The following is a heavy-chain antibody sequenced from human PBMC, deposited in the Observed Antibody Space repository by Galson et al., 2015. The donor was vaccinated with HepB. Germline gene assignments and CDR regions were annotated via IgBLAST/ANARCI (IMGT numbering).Heavy chain of an antibody. Sequence: SETLSLTCDVHGGSFSDFYWSWIRHPPGRGLEWIGDINHRGSTNYNPSFKSRVTISVDTSKNQFSLKVTSVTAADTAVYYCARGHSARETYTFGWFSFYFDIWGQETLVTVSS. CDR2: INHRGST. D-gene: IGHD5-18*01. V-gene: IGHV4-34*01. J-gene: IGHJ4*02. CDR1: GGSFSDFY. CDR3: ARGHSARETYTFGWFSFYFDI.